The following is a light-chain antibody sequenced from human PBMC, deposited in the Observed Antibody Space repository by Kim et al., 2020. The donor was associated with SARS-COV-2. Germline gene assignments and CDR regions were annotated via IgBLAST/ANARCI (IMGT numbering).Light chain of an antibody. Sequence: PGEGATRSGGASRSVSDKLAWEKQRPGEAPRRLIHGAYTRATGIPARFSGSGGGTEFTLTISRLQSEDFAVYNCQQYENWHTLTFGGGTKVDIK. CDR2: GAY. J-gene: IGKJ4*01. CDR1: RSVSDK. V-gene: IGKV3-15*01. CDR3: QQYENWHTLT.